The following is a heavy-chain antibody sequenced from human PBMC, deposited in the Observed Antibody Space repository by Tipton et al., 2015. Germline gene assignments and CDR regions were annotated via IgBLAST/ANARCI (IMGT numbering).Heavy chain of an antibody. CDR2: IDFRGST. D-gene: IGHD4-23*01. J-gene: IGHJ4*02. Sequence: TLSLTCTVSGGSIDSYYWSWIRQPPGKRLEWIGYIDFRGSTEYNPSVKSRVSISVDRSKTQFSLEMRSVTATDTAVYYCARARGRHGGLFDSWGQGTLVTVSS. V-gene: IGHV4-59*01. CDR1: GGSIDSYY. CDR3: ARARGRHGGLFDS.